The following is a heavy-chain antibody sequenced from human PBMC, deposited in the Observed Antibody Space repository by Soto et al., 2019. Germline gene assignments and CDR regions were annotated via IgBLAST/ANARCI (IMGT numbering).Heavy chain of an antibody. Sequence: GGSLRLSCAASGFTFSNAWMSWVRQAPGKGLEWVGRIKSKTDGGTTDYAAPVKGSFTISRDDSKNTLYLQMNSLKTEDTAVYYCTTDLTGTDAFDIWGQGTMVTVSS. J-gene: IGHJ3*02. CDR1: GFTFSNAW. V-gene: IGHV3-15*01. CDR3: TTDLTGTDAFDI. CDR2: IKSKTDGGTT. D-gene: IGHD1-20*01.